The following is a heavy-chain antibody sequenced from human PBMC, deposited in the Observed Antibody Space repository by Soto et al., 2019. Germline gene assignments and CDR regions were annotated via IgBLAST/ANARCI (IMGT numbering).Heavy chain of an antibody. D-gene: IGHD2-2*01. CDR3: ARDRGYCSSTSCYYYYGMDV. J-gene: IGHJ6*02. CDR1: GFTFSSYW. CDR2: IKQDGSEK. Sequence: GGSLRLSCAASGFTFSSYWMSWVRQAPGKGLEWVANIKQDGSEKYYVDSVKGRFTISRDNAKNSLYLQMNSLRAEDTAVYYCARDRGYCSSTSCYYYYGMDVWGQGTTVTVSS. V-gene: IGHV3-7*01.